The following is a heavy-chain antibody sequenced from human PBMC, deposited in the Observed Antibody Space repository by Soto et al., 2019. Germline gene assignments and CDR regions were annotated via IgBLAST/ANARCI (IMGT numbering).Heavy chain of an antibody. CDR2: IDTGSGKA. Sequence: RASVKVSCKASGYTFTEYPIHWVRQAPGQGLEWMGWIDTGSGKARFSQNFKGRVTLSRDTSAATAYMDLRNLRPEDTAVYFCARVKAVKSDYWGQGTMLTV. J-gene: IGHJ4*02. D-gene: IGHD4-17*01. CDR1: GYTFTEYP. CDR3: ARVKAVKSDY. V-gene: IGHV1-3*04.